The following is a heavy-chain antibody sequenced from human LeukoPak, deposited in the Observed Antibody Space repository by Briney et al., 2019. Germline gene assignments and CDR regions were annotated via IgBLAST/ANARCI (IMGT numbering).Heavy chain of an antibody. CDR2: INPNSGGT. CDR3: ARGRTITIVRGVSWFDP. D-gene: IGHD3-10*01. J-gene: IGHJ5*02. V-gene: IGHV1-2*04. CDR1: GYIFTGYY. Sequence: ASVKVSCKASGYIFTGYYMHWVRQAPGQGLEWMGWINPNSGGTNYAQKFQGWVTMTRDTSISTAYMELSRLRSDDTAVYYCARGRTITIVRGVSWFDPWGQGTLVTVSS.